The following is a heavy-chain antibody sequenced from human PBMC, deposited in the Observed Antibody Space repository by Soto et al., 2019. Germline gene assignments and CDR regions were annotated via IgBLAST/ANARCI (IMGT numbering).Heavy chain of an antibody. Sequence: SETLSLTCTVSGGSICSYYWSWIRQPPGKGLEWIGYIYYSGSTNSNPSLKSRVTISVDTSKNQFSLDLSSVTAADTAVYYCARGGGSGWTYYFDYWGQGMQVTVSS. CDR2: IYYSGST. D-gene: IGHD6-19*01. V-gene: IGHV4-59*01. CDR3: ARGGGSGWTYYFDY. CDR1: GGSICSYY. J-gene: IGHJ4*02.